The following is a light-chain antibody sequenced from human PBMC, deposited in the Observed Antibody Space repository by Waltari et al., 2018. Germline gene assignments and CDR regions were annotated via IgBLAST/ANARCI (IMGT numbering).Light chain of an antibody. CDR1: QAINNH. CDR3: QQYDNLVT. V-gene: IGKV1-33*01. CDR2: DVS. Sequence: DIQMTQYPSSLYASVGDRVTITCQASQAINNHLNWYQQKPGKAPELLIYDVSKLETGVPSRFGGSGSGTDFSFTISSLQPEDIATYYCQQYDNLVTFGGGTRV. J-gene: IGKJ4*01.